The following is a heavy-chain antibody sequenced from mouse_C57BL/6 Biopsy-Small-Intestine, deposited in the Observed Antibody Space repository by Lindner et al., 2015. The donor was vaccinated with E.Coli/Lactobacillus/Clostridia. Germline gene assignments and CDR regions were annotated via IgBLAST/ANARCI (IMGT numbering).Heavy chain of an antibody. CDR3: ARFGLTGPYWYFDV. CDR2: IDPEDGET. V-gene: IGHV14-2*01. CDR1: GFNIKDYY. J-gene: IGHJ1*03. D-gene: IGHD4-1*01. Sequence: VQLQESGAELVKPGASVKLSCTASGFNIKDYYMYWVKQRTEQGLEWIGRIDPEDGETKYAPKFQGKATITADTSSNRAHLQLSSLTSEDTAVYYCARFGLTGPYWYFDVWGTGTTVTVSS.